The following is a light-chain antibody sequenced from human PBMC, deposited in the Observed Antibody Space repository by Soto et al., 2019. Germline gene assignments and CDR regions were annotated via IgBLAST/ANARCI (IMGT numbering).Light chain of an antibody. J-gene: IGKJ2*01. CDR1: QGISSY. Sequence: DIQLTQSPSFLSASVGDRVTITCRASQGISSYLAWYQQKPGKAPKLLIYAASTLQSGVPSRFSGSGSGTEFTRTISSLKPEDFATYYCQQLNSYPQTFGQGTKMEIK. CDR2: AAS. V-gene: IGKV1-9*01. CDR3: QQLNSYPQT.